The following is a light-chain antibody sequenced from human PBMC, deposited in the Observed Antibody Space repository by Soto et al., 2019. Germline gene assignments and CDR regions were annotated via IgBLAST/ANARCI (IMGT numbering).Light chain of an antibody. CDR1: QSVSSN. J-gene: IGKJ3*01. Sequence: IVMTQSPATLSVSPGERATLSCRASQSVSSNLAWYQQKPGQAPRLLIYGASTRVTGIPARFSGSGSGTDFTLTISSLQSADFAVYYCQQYNNWPFTFGRGTKVDIK. V-gene: IGKV3-15*01. CDR3: QQYNNWPFT. CDR2: GAS.